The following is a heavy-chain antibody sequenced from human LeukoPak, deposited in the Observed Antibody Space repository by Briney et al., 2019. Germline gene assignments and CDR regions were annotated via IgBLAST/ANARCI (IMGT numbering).Heavy chain of an antibody. D-gene: IGHD3-9*01. J-gene: IGHJ6*02. CDR2: INPSGGST. V-gene: IGHV1-46*01. CDR3: ARGVRYFDWLQDYYYYGMDV. CDR1: GYTFTSYY. Sequence: GASVKVSCKASGYTFTSYYMHWVRQAPGQGLEWMGIINPSGGSTSYAQKFQGRVTMTRDTSTGTVYMELSSLRSEDTAVYYCARGVRYFDWLQDYYYYGMDVWGQGTTVTVSS.